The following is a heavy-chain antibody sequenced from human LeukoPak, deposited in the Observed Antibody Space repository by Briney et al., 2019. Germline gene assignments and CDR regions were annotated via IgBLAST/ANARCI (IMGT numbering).Heavy chain of an antibody. V-gene: IGHV3-21*01. D-gene: IGHD6-19*01. CDR3: ASFKAVAGLFDY. CDR1: GFTFTRYS. Sequence: GGSLRLSCAASGFTFTRYSMNWVRQAPGKGLGWVSSISSSSSYIYYADSVKGRFTISRDNAKNSLYLQMNSLRAEDTAVYYCASFKAVAGLFDYWGQGTLVTVSS. J-gene: IGHJ4*02. CDR2: ISSSSSYI.